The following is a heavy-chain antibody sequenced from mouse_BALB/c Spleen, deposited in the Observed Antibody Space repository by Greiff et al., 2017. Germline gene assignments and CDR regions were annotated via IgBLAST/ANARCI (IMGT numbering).Heavy chain of an antibody. Sequence: QVQLQQSGPELVKPGASVKMSCKASGYTFTSYYIHWVKQRPGQGLEWIGWIYPGDGSTKYNEKFKGKTTLTADKSSSTAYMLLSSLTSEDSAIYFCARRIYGYYAMDYWGQGTSVTVSS. CDR2: IYPGDGST. D-gene: IGHD1-1*01. J-gene: IGHJ4*01. V-gene: IGHV1S56*01. CDR3: ARRIYGYYAMDY. CDR1: GYTFTSYY.